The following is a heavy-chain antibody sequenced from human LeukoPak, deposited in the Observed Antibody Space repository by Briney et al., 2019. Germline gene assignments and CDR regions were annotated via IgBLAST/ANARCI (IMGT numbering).Heavy chain of an antibody. D-gene: IGHD3-16*01. J-gene: IGHJ5*02. CDR2: IYTSGST. CDR3: ARAAGNLGLFDP. Sequence: PSQTLSLTCTVSGGSLSGGSYYWSWIRQPAGKGLEWIGRIYTSGSTNYNPSLKSRVTISVDTSKNQFSLKLSSVTAADTAVYYCARAAGNLGLFDPWGQGTLVTVAS. V-gene: IGHV4-61*02. CDR1: GGSLSGGSYY.